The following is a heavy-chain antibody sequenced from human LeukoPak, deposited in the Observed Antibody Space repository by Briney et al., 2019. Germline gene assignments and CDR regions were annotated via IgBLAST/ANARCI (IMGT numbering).Heavy chain of an antibody. D-gene: IGHD6-13*01. V-gene: IGHV3-30*02. Sequence: GGSLRLSCAASGFTFSSYGMHWVRQAPGKGLEGVAFIRYDGSNKYYADSVKGRFTISRDNSKNTLYLQMNSLRPEDTAVYYCAKERYSSSSLFAITPFDYWRQGSLVTVSS. CDR2: IRYDGSNK. J-gene: IGHJ4*02. CDR1: GFTFSSYG. CDR3: AKERYSSSSLFAITPFDY.